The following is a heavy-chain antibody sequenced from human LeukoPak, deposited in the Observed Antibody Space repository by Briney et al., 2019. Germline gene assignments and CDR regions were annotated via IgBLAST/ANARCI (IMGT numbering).Heavy chain of an antibody. CDR1: GYTFTSYG. Sequence: ASVKVSCKASGYTFTSYGISWVRQAPGQGLEWMGRISAYNGNTNYAQKLQGRVTMTTDTSTSTAYMELRSLRSDDTAVYYCARLIRYCSSTSCYTWWFDPWGQGTLVTVSS. J-gene: IGHJ5*02. D-gene: IGHD2-2*02. CDR3: ARLIRYCSSTSCYTWWFDP. CDR2: ISAYNGNT. V-gene: IGHV1-18*01.